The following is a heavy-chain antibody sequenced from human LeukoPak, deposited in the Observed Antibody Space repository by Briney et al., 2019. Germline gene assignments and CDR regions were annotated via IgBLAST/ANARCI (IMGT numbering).Heavy chain of an antibody. J-gene: IGHJ6*03. CDR2: FYYSGST. V-gene: IGHV4-39*01. D-gene: IGHD6-13*01. Sequence: PSETLSLTCTVSGGSISSSSYYWGWIRQPPGKGLEGIGNFYYSGSTYYNPSLKSRVTMSVDTSKNQFSLKLSSVTAADTAVYYCARLVIAAADYYYYYYMDVWGKGTTVTISS. CDR1: GGSISSSSYY. CDR3: ARLVIAAADYYYYYYMDV.